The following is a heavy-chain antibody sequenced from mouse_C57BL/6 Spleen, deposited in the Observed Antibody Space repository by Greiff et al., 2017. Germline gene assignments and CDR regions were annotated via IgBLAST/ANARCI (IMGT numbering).Heavy chain of an antibody. CDR2: IYPGDGDT. CDR1: GYAFSSYW. CDR3: ARYGNYPYWYCDV. J-gene: IGHJ1*03. Sequence: QVHVKQSGAELVKPGASVKISCKASGYAFSSYWMNWVKQRPGTGLEWIGQIYPGDGDTNYNGKFKGKATLTADKSSSTDYMQLSSLTSEDSAVYFCARYGNYPYWYCDVWGTGTTVTVSS. V-gene: IGHV1-80*01. D-gene: IGHD2-1*01.